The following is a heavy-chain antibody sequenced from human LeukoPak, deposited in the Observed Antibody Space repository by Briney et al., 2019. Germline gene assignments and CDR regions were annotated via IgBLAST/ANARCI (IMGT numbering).Heavy chain of an antibody. CDR2: ISGSGSTR. V-gene: IGHV3-48*03. CDR1: GFTFSSYE. Sequence: GGSLRLSCAASGFTFSSYEMTWVRQAPGMGLEWVSYISGSGSTRTYADSVKGRSTISRDNAKNSLYLQMNNLRAEDTAVYYCARVRGYSSSWYPREGFDYWGQGTLVTVSS. D-gene: IGHD6-13*01. CDR3: ARVRGYSSSWYPREGFDY. J-gene: IGHJ4*02.